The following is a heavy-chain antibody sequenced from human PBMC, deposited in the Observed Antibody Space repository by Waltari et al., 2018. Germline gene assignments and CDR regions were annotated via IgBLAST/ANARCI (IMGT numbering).Heavy chain of an antibody. CDR1: GYSFTSYC. J-gene: IGHJ4*02. Sequence: EVQLVQSGAEVKKPGESLKISCKGSGYSFTSYCIGWVRQLPRKGLEWMGIIYPGDSDTRYSPSFQGQVTISADKSISTAYLQWSSLKASDTAMYYCARHYYGSGSYYNLDYWGQGTLVTVSS. CDR3: ARHYYGSGSYYNLDY. CDR2: IYPGDSDT. D-gene: IGHD3-10*01. V-gene: IGHV5-51*01.